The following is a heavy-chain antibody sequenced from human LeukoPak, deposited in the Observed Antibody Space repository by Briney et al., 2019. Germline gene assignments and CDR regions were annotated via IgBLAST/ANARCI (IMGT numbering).Heavy chain of an antibody. CDR1: GYTFTSYG. Sequence: ASVKVSCKASGYTFTSYGISWVRQASGQGLEWMGWISAYNGNTNYAQKLQGRVTMTTDTSTSTAYMELRSLRSDDTAVYYCARDRPYYSSGWLDAFDIWGQGTMVTVSS. D-gene: IGHD6-19*01. V-gene: IGHV1-18*01. J-gene: IGHJ3*02. CDR3: ARDRPYYSSGWLDAFDI. CDR2: ISAYNGNT.